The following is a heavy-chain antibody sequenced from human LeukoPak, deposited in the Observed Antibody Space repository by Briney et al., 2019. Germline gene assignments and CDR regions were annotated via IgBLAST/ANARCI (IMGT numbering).Heavy chain of an antibody. J-gene: IGHJ4*02. Sequence: PGESLKISCKGSGYSFTSYWIGWVRQMPGKGLEWMGIIYPGDSDTRYSPSFQGQVTISADKSISTAYLQWSSPKASDTAMYYCARQERGYYDSSGYIFDYWGQGTLVTVSS. D-gene: IGHD3-22*01. CDR2: IYPGDSDT. CDR1: GYSFTSYW. V-gene: IGHV5-51*01. CDR3: ARQERGYYDSSGYIFDY.